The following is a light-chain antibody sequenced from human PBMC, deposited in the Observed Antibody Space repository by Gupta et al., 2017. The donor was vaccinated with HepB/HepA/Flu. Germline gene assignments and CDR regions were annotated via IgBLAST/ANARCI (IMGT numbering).Light chain of an antibody. CDR1: QSLLHSNGYNY. CDR2: LGS. V-gene: IGKV2-28*01. CDR3: MQALQTPFT. Sequence: SPLSLPVTPGEPASISCRSSQSLLHSNGYNYLDWYLQKPGQSPQLLIYLGSNRASGVPDRFSGSGSGTDFTLKISRVETEDVGVYYCMQALQTPFTCGPGTKVDIK. J-gene: IGKJ3*01.